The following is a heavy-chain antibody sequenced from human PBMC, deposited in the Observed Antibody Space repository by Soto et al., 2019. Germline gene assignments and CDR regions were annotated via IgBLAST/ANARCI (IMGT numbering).Heavy chain of an antibody. CDR3: ARDPAIYSGKFDYGLDV. CDR2: INSDGSST. CDR1: GFTFISYW. D-gene: IGHD4-4*01. V-gene: IGHV3-74*01. Sequence: WGSLRLSCASSGFTFISYWMHWVRRAPGKGLVWVSRINSDGSSTSYADSVKGRFTISRDNAKNTLYLQMNSLRAEDTAVYFCARDPAIYSGKFDYGLDVWGRGTTVTVSS. J-gene: IGHJ6*02.